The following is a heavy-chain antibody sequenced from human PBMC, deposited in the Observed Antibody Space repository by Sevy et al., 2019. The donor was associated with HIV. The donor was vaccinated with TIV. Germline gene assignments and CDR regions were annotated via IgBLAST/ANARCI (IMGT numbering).Heavy chain of an antibody. J-gene: IGHJ3*01. CDR2: IGSDGETT. Sequence: GGSLRLSCAASGFPFSSYSFYWVRQAPGKGLEYVSAIGSDGETTLYASSVKGRFTISGDSSKNTMFLQMGRLRSEDMGVYYCAGDSGTYHAFDLWGRGTMVTVSS. D-gene: IGHD1-26*01. V-gene: IGHV3-64*01. CDR3: AGDSGTYHAFDL. CDR1: GFPFSSYS.